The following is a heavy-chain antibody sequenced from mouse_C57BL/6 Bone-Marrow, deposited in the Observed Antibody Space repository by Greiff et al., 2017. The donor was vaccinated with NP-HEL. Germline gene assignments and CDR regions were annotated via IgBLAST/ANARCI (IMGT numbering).Heavy chain of an antibody. Sequence: EVKLQESGPGLVKPSQSLSLTCSVTGYSITSGYYWNWLRQFPGNKLEWMGYISYDGSNNYNPSLKNRISITRDTSKNQFFLKLNSVTTEDTATYYCARAPYYYGSSLFAYWGQGTLVTVSA. J-gene: IGHJ3*01. CDR3: ARAPYYYGSSLFAY. V-gene: IGHV3-6*01. CDR2: ISYDGSN. D-gene: IGHD1-1*01. CDR1: GYSITSGYY.